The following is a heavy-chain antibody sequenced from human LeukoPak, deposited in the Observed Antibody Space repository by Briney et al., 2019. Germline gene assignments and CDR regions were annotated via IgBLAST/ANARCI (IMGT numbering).Heavy chain of an antibody. V-gene: IGHV1-69*13. Sequence: GASVKVSCKASGGTFSSYAISWVRQAPGQGLEWMGGIIPIFGTANYAQKFQGRVTITADESTSTAYMELSSLRSEDTAVYYCARAGGCGGDCYFGYYCDYWGQGTLVTVSS. CDR2: IIPIFGTA. J-gene: IGHJ4*02. CDR3: ARAGGCGGDCYFGYYCDY. D-gene: IGHD2-21*02. CDR1: GGTFSSYA.